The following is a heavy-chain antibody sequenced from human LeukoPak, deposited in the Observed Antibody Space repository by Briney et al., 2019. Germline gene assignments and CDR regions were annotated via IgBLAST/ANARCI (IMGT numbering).Heavy chain of an antibody. Sequence: PGGSLRLSCAASGFTFTYYAMSXXXXXPGXXXXXXSVISDSGISTYXXDSVKGRXXXXRXXSXXXLXLQMNSLRAEDTALYYCAKDSAGGVNTAINYWGQGTLVIVSS. J-gene: IGHJ4*02. D-gene: IGHD5-18*01. CDR3: AKDSAGGVNTAINY. CDR1: GFTFTYYA. CDR2: ISDSGIST. V-gene: IGHV3-23*01.